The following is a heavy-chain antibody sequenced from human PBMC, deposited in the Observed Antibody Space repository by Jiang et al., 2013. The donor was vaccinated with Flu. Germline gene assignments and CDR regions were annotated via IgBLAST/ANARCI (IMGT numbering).Heavy chain of an antibody. CDR1: GYTFTSYA. J-gene: IGHJ6*02. CDR2: INTNTGNP. CDR3: ARVRRLPIVATIVNYYYYGMDV. V-gene: IGHV7-4-1*02. D-gene: IGHD5-12*01. Sequence: QSGSELKKPGASVKVSCKASGYTFTSYAMNWVRQAPGQGLEWMGWINTNTGNPTYAQGFTGRFVFSLDTSVSTAYLQISSLKAEDTAVYYCARVRRLPIVATIVNYYYYGMDVWGQGTTVTVSS.